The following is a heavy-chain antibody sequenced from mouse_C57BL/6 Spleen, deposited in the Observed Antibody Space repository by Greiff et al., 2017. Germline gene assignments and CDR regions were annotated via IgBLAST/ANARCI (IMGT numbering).Heavy chain of an antibody. J-gene: IGHJ2*01. V-gene: IGHV1-31*01. D-gene: IGHD2-4*01. CDR1: GYSFTGYY. CDR2: IYPYNGVS. CDR3: ARGGDYDGRVYFDC. Sequence: VQLQQSGPELVKPGASVKISCKASGYSFTGYYMPWVKQSHGNILDWIGYIYPYNGVSSYNQKFKGKATLTVDKSSSTAYMELRSLTSEDSAVYYCARGGDYDGRVYFDCWGQGTTLTVSS.